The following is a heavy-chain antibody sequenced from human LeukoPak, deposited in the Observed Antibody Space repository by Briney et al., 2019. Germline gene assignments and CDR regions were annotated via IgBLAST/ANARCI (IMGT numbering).Heavy chain of an antibody. Sequence: PGGSLRLSCAASGFTFSTYWMTWVRQAPGKGLEWVANIQPDGSDQYYVDSVKGRFTISRDNAKNSLFLQMNSLRAEDTAVYYCARAGYTYGFDYWGQGTLATVSS. V-gene: IGHV3-7*04. CDR3: ARAGYTYGFDY. CDR1: GFTFSTYW. J-gene: IGHJ4*02. D-gene: IGHD5-18*01. CDR2: IQPDGSDQ.